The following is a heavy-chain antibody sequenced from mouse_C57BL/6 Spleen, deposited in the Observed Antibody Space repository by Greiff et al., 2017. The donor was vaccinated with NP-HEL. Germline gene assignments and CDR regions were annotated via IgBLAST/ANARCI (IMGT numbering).Heavy chain of an antibody. J-gene: IGHJ4*01. CDR1: GFTFSDYG. Sequence: DVKLVESGGGLVKPGGSLKLSCAASGFTFSDYGMHWVRQAPEKGLEWVAYISSGSSTIYYADTVKGRFTISRDNAKNTLFLQMTSLRSEDTAMYYCARYYGSRRAMDYWGQGTSVTVSS. CDR2: ISSGSSTI. V-gene: IGHV5-17*01. D-gene: IGHD1-1*01. CDR3: ARYYGSRRAMDY.